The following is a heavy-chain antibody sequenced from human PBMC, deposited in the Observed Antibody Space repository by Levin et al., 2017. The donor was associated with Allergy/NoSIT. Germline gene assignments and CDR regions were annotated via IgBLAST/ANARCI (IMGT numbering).Heavy chain of an antibody. CDR2: INPNSGAT. CDR3: ARDYFASSGYYQGHH. J-gene: IGHJ5*02. Sequence: ASVKVSCKASGYTFSGYYMHWLRQAPGQGPEWMGRINPNSGATNYAQKFQGRVTMTRDTSISTAYMELSRLTSDDTAVYYCARDYFASSGYYQGHHWGQGTLVTVSS. V-gene: IGHV1-2*06. CDR1: GYTFSGYY. D-gene: IGHD3-22*01.